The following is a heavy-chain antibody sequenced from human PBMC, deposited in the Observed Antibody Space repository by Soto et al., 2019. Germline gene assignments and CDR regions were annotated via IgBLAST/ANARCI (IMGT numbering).Heavy chain of an antibody. CDR3: AFRGIDIVVVTARPQKYYYGMDV. CDR1: GGTFSSYA. V-gene: IGHV1-69*13. D-gene: IGHD2-21*02. J-gene: IGHJ6*02. Sequence: SVKVSCKASGGTFSSYAISWVRQAPGQGLEWMGGIIPIFGTANYAQKFQGRVTITADESTSTAYMELSSLRSEDTAVYYCAFRGIDIVVVTARPQKYYYGMDVWGQGTTVTVSS. CDR2: IIPIFGTA.